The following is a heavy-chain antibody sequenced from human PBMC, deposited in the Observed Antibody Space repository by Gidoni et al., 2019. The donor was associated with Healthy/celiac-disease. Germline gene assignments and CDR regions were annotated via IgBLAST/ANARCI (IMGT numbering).Heavy chain of an antibody. CDR3: AKGPVKVVTPLDY. J-gene: IGHJ4*02. Sequence: EVQLLESGGGLVQPGGSLRLSCAASGFTFSSYSMSWGRQAPGKGLEWVEAISGSGGSTYDADSVKGRFTISRDNTKNTLYLQMNSLRAEDTAVYYCAKGPVKVVTPLDYWGQGTLVTVSS. CDR2: ISGSGGST. D-gene: IGHD2-21*02. V-gene: IGHV3-23*01. CDR1: GFTFSSYS.